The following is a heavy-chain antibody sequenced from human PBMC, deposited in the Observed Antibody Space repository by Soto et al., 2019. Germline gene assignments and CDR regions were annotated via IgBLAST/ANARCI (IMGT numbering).Heavy chain of an antibody. V-gene: IGHV3-48*01. CDR2: ISSSSSTI. CDR1: GFTFSSYS. CDR3: ARARIEYCSGGSCSAYWYFDL. J-gene: IGHJ2*01. Sequence: GGSLRLSCAASGFTFSSYSMNWVRQAPGKGLEWVSYISSSSSTIYYADSVKGRFTISRDNAKNSMYLQMNSLRAEDTAVYYCARARIEYCSGGSCSAYWYFDLWGRGTLVTVSS. D-gene: IGHD2-15*01.